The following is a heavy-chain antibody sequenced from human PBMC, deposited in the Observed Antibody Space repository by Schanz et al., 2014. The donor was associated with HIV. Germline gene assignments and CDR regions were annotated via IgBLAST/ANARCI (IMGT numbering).Heavy chain of an antibody. CDR1: GFTFNDYY. V-gene: IGHV3-11*04. D-gene: IGHD5-18*01. Sequence: VQLVESGGGLVKPGRSLRLSCAASGFTFNDYYMTWIRQAPGKGLEWVSFISSSGTTIYYADSVKGRFTISRDNAKNSLYLQMNSLRFADTAVYYCVRGDTVFEYWGQGTLVTVS. CDR2: ISSSGTTI. CDR3: VRGDTVFEY. J-gene: IGHJ4*02.